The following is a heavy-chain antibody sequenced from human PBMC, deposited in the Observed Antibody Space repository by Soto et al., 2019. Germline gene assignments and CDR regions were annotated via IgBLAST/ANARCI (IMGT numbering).Heavy chain of an antibody. CDR1: GFTFDDYA. CDR2: ISWNSGSI. CDR3: AKGSTTVISDAFDI. V-gene: IGHV3-9*01. D-gene: IGHD4-17*01. J-gene: IGHJ3*02. Sequence: EVQLVESGGGLVQPGRSLRLSCAASGFTFDDYAMHWVRQAPGKGLEWVSGISWNSGSIGYADSVKGRFTISRDNAKNSLYLQMNSLRAEDTALYYCAKGSTTVISDAFDIWGQGTMVTVSS.